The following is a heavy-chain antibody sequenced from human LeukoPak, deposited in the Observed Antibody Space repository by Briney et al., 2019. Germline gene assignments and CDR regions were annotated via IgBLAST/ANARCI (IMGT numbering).Heavy chain of an antibody. D-gene: IGHD5-24*01. Sequence: ASVKVSCKASGGTFSSYAISWVRQAPGQGLEWMGWIIPIFGTANYAQKFQGRVTITTDESTSTAYMELSSLRSEDTAVYYCARDAGVERATSSFDYWGQGTLVTVSS. J-gene: IGHJ4*02. CDR2: IIPIFGTA. CDR3: ARDAGVERATSSFDY. V-gene: IGHV1-69*05. CDR1: GGTFSSYA.